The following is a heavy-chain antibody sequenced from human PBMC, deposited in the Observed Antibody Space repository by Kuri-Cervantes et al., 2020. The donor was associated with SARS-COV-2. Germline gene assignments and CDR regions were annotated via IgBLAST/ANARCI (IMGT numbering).Heavy chain of an antibody. V-gene: IGHV4-59*01. CDR1: GGSISSYY. CDR3: ARVYYDSSGYYEVRYFDY. J-gene: IGHJ4*02. CDR2: IYYSWST. D-gene: IGHD3-22*01. Sequence: SETLSLTCTVSGGSISSYYWSWIRQPPGKGLELIGYIYYSWSTNYNPSLKSRVTISVDTSKNQFSLKLSSVTAADTAVYYCARVYYDSSGYYEVRYFDYWGQGTLVTVSS.